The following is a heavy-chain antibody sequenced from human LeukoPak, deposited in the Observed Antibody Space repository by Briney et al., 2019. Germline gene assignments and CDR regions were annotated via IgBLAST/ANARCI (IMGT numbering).Heavy chain of an antibody. J-gene: IGHJ5*02. D-gene: IGHD3-10*01. CDR3: ARDSYQDYYGRFDP. Sequence: GGSLRLSCAASGFIFSNHGMHWVRQAPGKRLEWEAVIWDDGNNKRYANSVNGRFTISRDNSENTLYLQMNGLTAEDTAMYYCARDSYQDYYGRFDPWGQGTLVTVSS. CDR2: IWDDGNNK. CDR1: GFIFSNHG. V-gene: IGHV3-33*01.